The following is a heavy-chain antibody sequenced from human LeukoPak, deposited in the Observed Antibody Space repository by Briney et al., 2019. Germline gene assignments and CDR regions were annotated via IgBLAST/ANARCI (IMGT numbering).Heavy chain of an antibody. V-gene: IGHV1-46*01. J-gene: IGHJ5*02. CDR1: GYTFTSYY. CDR3: AREASWYEEWHNWFDP. Sequence: ASVKVSCKASGYTFTSYYMHWVRQAPGQGLEWMGIINPSGGSTSYAQKFQGRVTMTRDTSTSTVYMELSSLRSEDTAVYYCAREASWYEEWHNWFDPWGQGTLVTVSS. CDR2: INPSGGST. D-gene: IGHD6-13*01.